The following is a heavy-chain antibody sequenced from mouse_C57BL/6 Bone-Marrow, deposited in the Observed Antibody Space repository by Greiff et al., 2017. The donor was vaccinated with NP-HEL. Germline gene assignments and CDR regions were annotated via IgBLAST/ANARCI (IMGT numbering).Heavy chain of an antibody. D-gene: IGHD1-1*01. CDR1: GFSLTSYG. J-gene: IGHJ4*01. V-gene: IGHV2-6-1*01. CDR3: ARQGSSYNYYAMDY. CDR2: IWSDGST. Sequence: VKLMESGPGLVAPSQSLSITCTVSGFSLTSYGVHWVRQPPGKGLEWLVVIWSDGSTTYNSALKSRLSISKDNSKSQVCLKMNSLQTDDTAMYYCARQGSSYNYYAMDYWGQGTSVTVSS.